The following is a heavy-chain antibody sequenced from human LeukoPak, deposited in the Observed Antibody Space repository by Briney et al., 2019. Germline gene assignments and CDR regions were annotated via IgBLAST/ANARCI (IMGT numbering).Heavy chain of an antibody. V-gene: IGHV4-38-2*02. CDR1: GYSISSGYF. D-gene: IGHD1-26*01. Sequence: SETLSLTCAVSGYSISSGYFWGWIRQPPGKGLEWIGRVYHSGSTYYNPSLKSRVTISVDTSKNQFSLNLNSVTAADTAVYYCARDAPSSIVGASPNAFDIWGQGTMVTVSS. J-gene: IGHJ3*02. CDR2: VYHSGST. CDR3: ARDAPSSIVGASPNAFDI.